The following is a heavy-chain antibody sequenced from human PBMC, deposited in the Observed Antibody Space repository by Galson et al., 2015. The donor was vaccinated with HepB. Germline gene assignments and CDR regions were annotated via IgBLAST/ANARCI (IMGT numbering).Heavy chain of an antibody. D-gene: IGHD2-2*01. J-gene: IGHJ4*02. CDR2: ISAYNGNT. CDR3: ARTGHDVVVPAAMDY. CDR1: GYTFTSYG. Sequence: SVKVSCKASGYTFTSYGISWVRQAPGQGLEWMGWISAYNGNTNYAQKLQGRVTMTTDTSTSTAYMELRSLRSDDTAVYYCARTGHDVVVPAAMDYWGQGTLVTVSS. V-gene: IGHV1-18*01.